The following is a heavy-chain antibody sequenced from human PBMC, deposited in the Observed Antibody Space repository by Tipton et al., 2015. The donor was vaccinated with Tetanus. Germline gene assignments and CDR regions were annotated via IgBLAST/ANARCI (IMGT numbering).Heavy chain of an antibody. CDR2: IYYTGDT. J-gene: IGHJ4*02. CDR1: GASISGGTYF. CDR3: AREDLDHFDY. V-gene: IGHV4-31*03. Sequence: TLSLTCTVSGASISGGTYFWNWIRHHPVRGLEWLGSIYYTGDTYFNPSLRSRLSLSVDTSRNQFSLNLISVTDADTAVYFCAREDLDHFDYWGQGTRVTVSS.